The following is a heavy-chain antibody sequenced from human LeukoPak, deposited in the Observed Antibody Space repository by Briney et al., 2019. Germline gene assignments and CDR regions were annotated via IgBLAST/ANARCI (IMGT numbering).Heavy chain of an antibody. V-gene: IGHV1-69-2*01. Sequence: ASVKVSCKVSGYTFTDYYMHWVQQAPGKGLEWMGLVDPEDGETICAEKFQGRVTITADTSTDTAYMELSSLRSEDTAVYYCATDLTMVRGVTNWFDPWGQGTLVTVSS. CDR3: ATDLTMVRGVTNWFDP. J-gene: IGHJ5*02. CDR1: GYTFTDYY. CDR2: VDPEDGET. D-gene: IGHD3-10*01.